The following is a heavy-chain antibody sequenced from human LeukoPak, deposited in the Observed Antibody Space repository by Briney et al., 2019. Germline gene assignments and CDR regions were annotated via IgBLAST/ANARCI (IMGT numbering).Heavy chain of an antibody. CDR3: ARATGYDATFDY. V-gene: IGHV3-21*01. Sequence: GGSLRLSCAASGFTFSGYGMNWVRQAPGKGLEWVSSISSTSSYISYTDSVKGRFTISRDNAKNSLYLQMNSLRAEDTAVYFCARATGYDATFDYWGQGTLVTVSS. J-gene: IGHJ4*02. D-gene: IGHD6-13*01. CDR2: ISSTSSYI. CDR1: GFTFSGYG.